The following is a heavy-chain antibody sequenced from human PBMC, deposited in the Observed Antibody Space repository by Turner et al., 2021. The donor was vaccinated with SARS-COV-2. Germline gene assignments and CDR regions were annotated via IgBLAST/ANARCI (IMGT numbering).Heavy chain of an antibody. CDR2: ILYDGSNK. J-gene: IGHJ4*02. Sequence: QVQLVESGGGVVQPGRSLRLSCAASGFTFISYGMHWVRQAPGKGLEWVAVILYDGSNKYYADSVKGRFTISRDNSKNTLYLQMNSLRAEDTAVYYCAKDGAPFLLYFGEPTFYFDYWGQGTLVTVSS. CDR1: GFTFISYG. V-gene: IGHV3-30*18. CDR3: AKDGAPFLLYFGEPTFYFDY. D-gene: IGHD3-10*01.